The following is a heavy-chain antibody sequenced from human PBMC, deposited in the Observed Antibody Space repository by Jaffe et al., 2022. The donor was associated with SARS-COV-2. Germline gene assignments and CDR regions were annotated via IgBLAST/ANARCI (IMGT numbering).Heavy chain of an antibody. J-gene: IGHJ3*02. CDR1: GYTFTSYY. CDR3: AREIGSGGRYDAFDI. V-gene: IGHV1-46*04. D-gene: IGHD5-12*01. CDR2: INPSGGST. Sequence: QVQLVQSGAEVKKPGASVKVSCKASGYTFTSYYMHWVRQAPGQGLEWMGIINPSGGSTSYAQKLQGRVTMTRDTSTSTVYMELSSLRSEDTAVYYCAREIGSGGRYDAFDIWGQGTMVTVSS.